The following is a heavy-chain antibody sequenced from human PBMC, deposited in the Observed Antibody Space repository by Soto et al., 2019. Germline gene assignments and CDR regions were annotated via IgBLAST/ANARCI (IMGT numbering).Heavy chain of an antibody. D-gene: IGHD3-10*01. CDR1: GFTFSSSA. V-gene: IGHV3-23*01. Sequence: EVQLLESGGGLVQPGGSLRLSCAASGFTFSSSAISWVRQAPGKGLEWVSAVSANGQGIYYADSVRGRFTISRDNSKNTLFRHMDSLSAEDTADYYCAKDRHYPRDYFHYWGQGTLVTVSS. J-gene: IGHJ4*02. CDR2: VSANGQGI. CDR3: AKDRHYPRDYFHY.